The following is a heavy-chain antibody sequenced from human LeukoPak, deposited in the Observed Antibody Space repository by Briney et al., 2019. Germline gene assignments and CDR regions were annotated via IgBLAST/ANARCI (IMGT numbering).Heavy chain of an antibody. CDR2: INSDGSST. CDR1: GFPFSSYW. J-gene: IGHJ4*02. V-gene: IGHV3-74*01. Sequence: PGGSLRLSCGASGFPFSSYWMHWVRQAPGKGLVWVSRINSDGSSTTYADSVRGRFTISRDNAKNTLYLQMNSPRAEDTAVYYCARDRREKAFDSWGQGTLVTVSS. CDR3: ARDRREKAFDS. D-gene: IGHD6-6*01.